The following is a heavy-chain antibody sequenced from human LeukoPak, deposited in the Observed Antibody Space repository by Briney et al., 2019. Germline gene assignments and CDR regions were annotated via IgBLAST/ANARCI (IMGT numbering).Heavy chain of an antibody. D-gene: IGHD3-10*01. CDR2: ISGSGGST. J-gene: IGHJ4*02. V-gene: IGHV3-23*01. CDR3: AKGYGSGSSRYYFDY. CDR1: GFTFSSCA. Sequence: GGSLRLSCAASGFTFSSCAMSWVRQAPGKGLEWVSTISGSGGSTYYADSVKGRFTISRDNSKNTLYLQMNSLRAEDTAVYYCAKGYGSGSSRYYFDYWGQGTLVTVSS.